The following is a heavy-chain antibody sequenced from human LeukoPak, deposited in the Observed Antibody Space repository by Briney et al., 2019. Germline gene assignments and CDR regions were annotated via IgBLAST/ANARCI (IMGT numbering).Heavy chain of an antibody. CDR1: GYFISSGYY. CDR3: ARGRSSGYYTEFDY. D-gene: IGHD3-22*01. Sequence: SETLSLTCTVSGYFISSGYYWGWIRQPPGKGLQWIGSIHHSGSTYYNPSLKSRVTISVDTSKNQFSLKLSSVTAADTAVYYCARGRSSGYYTEFDYWGQGTLVTVSS. V-gene: IGHV4-38-2*02. J-gene: IGHJ4*02. CDR2: IHHSGST.